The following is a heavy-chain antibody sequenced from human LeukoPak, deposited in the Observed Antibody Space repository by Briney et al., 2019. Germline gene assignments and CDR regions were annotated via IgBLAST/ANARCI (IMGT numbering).Heavy chain of an antibody. J-gene: IGHJ4*02. CDR1: GFTFSSYE. V-gene: IGHV3-48*03. CDR3: ARKVGPRSFDY. CDR2: NSSSGSTI. Sequence: PGGPLRLSCAASGFTFSSYEMNWVRQAPGKGLEWVSYNSSSGSTIYYADSVKGRFTISRDNAKNSLNLQMNSRRAEDTAVYYCARKVGPRSFDYWGQGTLVTVSS. D-gene: IGHD1-26*01.